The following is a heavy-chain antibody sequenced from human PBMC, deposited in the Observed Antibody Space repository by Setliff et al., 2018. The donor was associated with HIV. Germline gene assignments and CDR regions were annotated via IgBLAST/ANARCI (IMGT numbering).Heavy chain of an antibody. J-gene: IGHJ4*02. CDR1: GYTFTGYY. CDR3: AREPTGDFWSGYSSRGLDY. V-gene: IGHV1-2*04. CDR2: INPNSGGT. D-gene: IGHD3-3*01. Sequence: ASVKVSCKASGYTFTGYYMHWVRQAPGQGLEWMGWINPNSGGTNYAQKFQGWVTMTRDTSISTAYMELSRLRSDDTAVYYCAREPTGDFWSGYSSRGLDYWGQGTLVTVSS.